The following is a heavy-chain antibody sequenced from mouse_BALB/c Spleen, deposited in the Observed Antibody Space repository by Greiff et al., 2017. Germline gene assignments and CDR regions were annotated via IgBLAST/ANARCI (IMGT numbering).Heavy chain of an antibody. CDR1: GFSLTGYG. D-gene: IGHD2-3*01. Sequence: QVQLMESGPGLVAPSQSLSITCTVSGFSLTGYGVNWVRQPPGKGLEWLGMIWGDGSTDYNSALKSRLSISKDNSKSQVFLKMNSLQTDDTARYYCARNRDVYYKAMDYWGQGTSVTVSS. CDR2: IWGDGST. V-gene: IGHV2-6-7*01. CDR3: ARNRDVYYKAMDY. J-gene: IGHJ4*01.